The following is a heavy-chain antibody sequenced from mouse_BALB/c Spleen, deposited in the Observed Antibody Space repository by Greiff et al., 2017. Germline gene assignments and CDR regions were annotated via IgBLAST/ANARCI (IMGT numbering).Heavy chain of an antibody. CDR1: GYTFTSYW. D-gene: IGHD2-2*01. V-gene: IGHV1-69*02. CDR2: IYPSDSYT. CDR3: TRDDYGYDRFAY. Sequence: QVQLKQPGAELVRPGASVKLSCKASGYTFTSYWINWVKQRPGQGLEWIGNIYPSDSYTNYNQKFKDKATLTVDKSSSTAYMQLSSPTSEDSAVYYCTRDDYGYDRFAYWGQGTLVTVSA. J-gene: IGHJ3*01.